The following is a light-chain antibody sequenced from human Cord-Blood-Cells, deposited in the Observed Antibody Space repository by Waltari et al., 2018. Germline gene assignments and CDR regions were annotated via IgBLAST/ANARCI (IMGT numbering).Light chain of an antibody. CDR2: DAS. CDR1: QSVSSY. Sequence: EIVLTQSQATLSLSPGERATLSCRASQSVSSYLAWYQQKPGQAPRLLIYDASNRATGIPARFSGSGSGTDFTPTISSLEPEDFAVYYCQQRSNWPPYTFGQGTKLEIK. CDR3: QQRSNWPPYT. J-gene: IGKJ2*01. V-gene: IGKV3-11*01.